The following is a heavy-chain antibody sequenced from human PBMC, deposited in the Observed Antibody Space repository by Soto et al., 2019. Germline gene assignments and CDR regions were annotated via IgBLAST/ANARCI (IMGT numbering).Heavy chain of an antibody. Sequence: EMQLVESGGGLVQPGGSLRLSCTASGFTFSSYEMNWVRQAPGKGPEWVANIKSGGSSTYYADSVKGRFTISRDNAKNLLYLQMNSLRVEDTAVYFCAKEKSPMYSGYDAFETWGQWMMVTVS. CDR2: IKSGGSST. CDR3: AKEKSPMYSGYDAFET. CDR1: GFTFSSYE. J-gene: IGHJ3*02. V-gene: IGHV3-48*03. D-gene: IGHD5-12*01.